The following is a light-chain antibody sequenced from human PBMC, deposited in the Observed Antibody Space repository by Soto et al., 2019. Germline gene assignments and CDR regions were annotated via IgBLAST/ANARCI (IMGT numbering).Light chain of an antibody. CDR2: EVS. CDR3: SSYTTIFTYV. CDR1: SSDVGDYKY. J-gene: IGLJ1*01. V-gene: IGLV2-14*01. Sequence: QSVLTQPASVSGSPGQSITISCTGTSSDVGDYKYVSWYQQHPGKAPKLVISEVSNRPSGISNRFSGSKSGNTASLTISGPQAEDEADYYCSSYTTIFTYVFGTGTKVTVL.